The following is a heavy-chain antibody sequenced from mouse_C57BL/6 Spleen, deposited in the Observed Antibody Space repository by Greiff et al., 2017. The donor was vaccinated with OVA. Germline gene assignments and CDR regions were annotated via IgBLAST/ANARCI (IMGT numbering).Heavy chain of an antibody. CDR2: INPNNGGT. V-gene: IGHV1-26*01. D-gene: IGHD1-1*01. CDR3: ARRVLRRYFDV. CDR1: GYTFTDYY. J-gene: IGHJ1*03. Sequence: EVQLQQSGPELVKPGASVKISCKASGYTFTDYYMNWVKQSHGKSLEWIGDINPNNGGTSYNQKFKGKATLTVDKSSSTAYMELRSLTSEDSAVYYYARRVLRRYFDVWGTGTTVTVSS.